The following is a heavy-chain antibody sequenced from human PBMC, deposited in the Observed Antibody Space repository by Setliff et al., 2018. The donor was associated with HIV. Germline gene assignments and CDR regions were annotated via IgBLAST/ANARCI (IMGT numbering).Heavy chain of an antibody. Sequence: GASVKVSCKASGYSFTTFGITWVRQAPGQGLEWMGWISGYNDNTNYAQKLQGRVTMTTDTSTSTAYMELRSLSSDDTAVYYCARGGVTVAGTSYYYGMDVWGQGTTVTVSS. CDR1: GYSFTTFG. CDR2: ISGYNDNT. V-gene: IGHV1-18*01. CDR3: ARGGVTVAGTSYYYGMDV. J-gene: IGHJ6*02. D-gene: IGHD6-19*01.